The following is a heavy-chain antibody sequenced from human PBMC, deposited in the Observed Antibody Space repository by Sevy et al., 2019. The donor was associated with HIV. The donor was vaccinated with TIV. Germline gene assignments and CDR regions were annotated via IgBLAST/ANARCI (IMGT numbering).Heavy chain of an antibody. CDR2: IRYDGTRK. D-gene: IGHD2-21*01. CDR1: GFTFSDYS. Sequence: GGSLRLSCAASGFTFSDYSMHWVRQAPGKGLEWVAFIRYDGTRKDYADSVKGRFTISRDNSKKTLFLQMNSLRAEDTAVYYWARGGDFLLTDWGQGALVTVSS. CDR3: ARGGDFLLTD. V-gene: IGHV3-30*02. J-gene: IGHJ4*02.